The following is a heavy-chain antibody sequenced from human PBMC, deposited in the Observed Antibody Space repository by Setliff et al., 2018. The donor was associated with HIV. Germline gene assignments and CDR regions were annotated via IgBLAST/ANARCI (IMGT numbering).Heavy chain of an antibody. CDR1: GFTFSGST. CDR2: IGSKANSYAT. J-gene: IGHJ4*02. D-gene: IGHD2-15*01. Sequence: PGGSLRLSCAASGFTFSGSTIHWVRQASGKGLEWVGRIGSKANSYATAYAASVKGRFTTSREDSKNTAYLQMNSLKIEDTAVYYCVRGLGSEFDYWGQGTLVTVSS. CDR3: VRGLGSEFDY. V-gene: IGHV3-73*01.